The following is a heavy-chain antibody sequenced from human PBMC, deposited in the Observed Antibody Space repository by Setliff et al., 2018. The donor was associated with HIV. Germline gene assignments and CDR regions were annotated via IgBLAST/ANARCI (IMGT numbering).Heavy chain of an antibody. CDR3: ATNFSTFDY. Sequence: GGSLRLSCVSSTLSLASYSMNWVRQAPGKGLEWVSSISSSGSYIYYADPLQGRFTISRDNADNSLFLQMNNLRLDDTAIYYCATNFSTFDYWGQGALVTVSS. J-gene: IGHJ4*02. V-gene: IGHV3-21*01. CDR1: TLSLASYS. D-gene: IGHD7-27*01. CDR2: ISSSGSYI.